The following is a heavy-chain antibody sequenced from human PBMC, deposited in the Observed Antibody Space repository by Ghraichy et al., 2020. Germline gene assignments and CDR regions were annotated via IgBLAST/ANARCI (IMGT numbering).Heavy chain of an antibody. J-gene: IGHJ4*02. D-gene: IGHD3-16*01. CDR2: IYYNGAS. Sequence: SETLSLTCTVSGASMRSGDYSWSWIRQSPTKGLEWIGFIYYNGASVYKASLKNRVSMSVDRSKNQFSLKLTSVTAADTAKYFCARDSGSYHYPDSWGQGTLVTVSS. CDR1: GASMRSGDYS. V-gene: IGHV4-30-2*06. CDR3: ARDSGSYHYPDS.